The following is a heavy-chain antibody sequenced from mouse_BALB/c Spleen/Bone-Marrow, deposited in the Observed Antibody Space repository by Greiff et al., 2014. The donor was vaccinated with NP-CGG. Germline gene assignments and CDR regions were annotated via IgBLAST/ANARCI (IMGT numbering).Heavy chain of an antibody. V-gene: IGHV1S41*01. D-gene: IGHD1-1*01. Sequence: DLVKPGASVKLSCKASGYTFTSYWINWIKQRPGQGLEWIGRIPPGSGTTYYNEMFKGKATLTVDTSSTTAYIQLSSLSSEDSAVYSCARGSYYYGSSSAWFAYWGQGTLVTVSA. CDR3: ARGSYYYGSSSAWFAY. CDR1: GYTFTSYW. CDR2: IPPGSGTT. J-gene: IGHJ3*01.